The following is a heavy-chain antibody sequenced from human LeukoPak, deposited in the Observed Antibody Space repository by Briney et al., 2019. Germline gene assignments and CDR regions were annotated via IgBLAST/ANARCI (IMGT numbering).Heavy chain of an antibody. CDR1: GFTFNTYA. D-gene: IGHD5-12*01. V-gene: IGHV3-21*01. CDR3: ARDVQVATIYPLDY. CDR2: ISSSSSYI. Sequence: GGSLRLSCAASGFTFNTYAMSWVRQAPGEGLEWVSSISSSSSYIYYADSVKGRFTISRDNAKNSLYLQMNSLRAEDTALYYCARDVQVATIYPLDYWGQGTLVTVSS. J-gene: IGHJ4*02.